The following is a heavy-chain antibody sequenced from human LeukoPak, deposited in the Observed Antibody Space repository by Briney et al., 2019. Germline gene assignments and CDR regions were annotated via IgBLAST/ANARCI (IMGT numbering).Heavy chain of an antibody. CDR1: GFTFSSYG. V-gene: IGHV3-30*02. D-gene: IGHD3-22*01. CDR2: IRYDGSNK. CDR3: ATGYYDSSDASVSSLFDY. J-gene: IGHJ4*02. Sequence: GGPLRLSCAASGFTFSSYGMHWVRQAPGKGLEGVAFIRYDGSNKYYADSVKGRFTISRDNSKNTLYLKMNSLRAEDTAVYYCATGYYDSSDASVSSLFDYWGQGTLVTVSS.